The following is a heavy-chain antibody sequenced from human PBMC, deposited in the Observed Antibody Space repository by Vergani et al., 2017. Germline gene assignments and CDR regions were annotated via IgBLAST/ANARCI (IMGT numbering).Heavy chain of an antibody. J-gene: IGHJ6*02. Sequence: QVQLVQSGAEVKKPGASVKVSCKASGYTFTGYYMHWVRQAPGQGLEWMGWINPNSGGTNYAQKFQGRVTITADKSTSTAYMELSSLRSEDTAVYYCARAARPPPESPYYYYYGMDVWGQGTTVTVSS. CDR3: ARAARPPPESPYYYYYGMDV. CDR1: GYTFTGYY. CDR2: INPNSGGT. V-gene: IGHV1-2*02.